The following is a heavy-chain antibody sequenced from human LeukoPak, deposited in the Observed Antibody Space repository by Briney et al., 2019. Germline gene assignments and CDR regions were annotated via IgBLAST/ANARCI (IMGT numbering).Heavy chain of an antibody. Sequence: GASVKVSCKASGFTFTSSAVQWVRQARGQRLEWIGWIVVGSGNTNYAQKFQERVTITRDMSTSTAYMELSSLRSEDTAVCYCAADEAGVYYFDYWGQGTLVTVSS. CDR2: IVVGSGNT. CDR1: GFTFTSSA. CDR3: AADEAGVYYFDY. V-gene: IGHV1-58*01. J-gene: IGHJ4*02.